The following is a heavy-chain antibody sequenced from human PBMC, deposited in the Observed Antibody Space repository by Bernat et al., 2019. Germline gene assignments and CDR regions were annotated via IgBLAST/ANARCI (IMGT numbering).Heavy chain of an antibody. Sequence: QVQLVQSRAEVKKPGASVKVSCKASGYTFTNFGIGWVRQAPGQGLEWMGWISAYNGNTNYAQKFQGRVTMTTDTSTNTAYMELRSLRSDDTAVYYCARFRTGTYNWFDPWGQGTLVTVSS. CDR3: ARFRTGTYNWFDP. CDR2: ISAYNGNT. CDR1: GYTFTNFG. D-gene: IGHD1-1*01. V-gene: IGHV1-18*01. J-gene: IGHJ5*02.